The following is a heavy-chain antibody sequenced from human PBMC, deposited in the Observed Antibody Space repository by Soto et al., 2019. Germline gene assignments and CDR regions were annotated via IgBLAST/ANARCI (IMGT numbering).Heavy chain of an antibody. V-gene: IGHV1-2*04. CDR3: ARENSGYYDFWSGYYKPGHYYGMDV. CDR2: INPNSGGT. CDR1: GYTFTGYY. Sequence: ASVKVSCKASGYTFTGYYMHWVRQAPGQGLEWMGWINPNSGGTNYAQKFQGWVTMTRDTSISTAYMELSRLRSDDTAVYYCARENSGYYDFWSGYYKPGHYYGMDVWGQGTTVTVS. D-gene: IGHD3-3*01. J-gene: IGHJ6*02.